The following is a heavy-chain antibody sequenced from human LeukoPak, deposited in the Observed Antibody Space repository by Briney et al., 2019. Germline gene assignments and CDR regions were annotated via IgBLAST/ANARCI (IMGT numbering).Heavy chain of an antibody. Sequence: PSETLSLTCTVSGASIRSGDYYWSWIRQPPAKGLEWIGYIYASGSTYYNPSLKSRITISVDTSENRFSLKLSSVTATDTAVYYCARDCSGGSCYGAFDIWGQGTMVTVSS. V-gene: IGHV4-30-4*01. CDR2: IYASGST. D-gene: IGHD2-15*01. J-gene: IGHJ3*02. CDR3: ARDCSGGSCYGAFDI. CDR1: GASIRSGDYY.